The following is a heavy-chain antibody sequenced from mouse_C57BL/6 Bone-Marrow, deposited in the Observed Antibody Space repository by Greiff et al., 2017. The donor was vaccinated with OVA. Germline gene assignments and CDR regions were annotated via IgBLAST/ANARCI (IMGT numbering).Heavy chain of an antibody. Sequence: VQLQQSGPELVKPGASVKISCKASGYAFSSSWMNWVKQRPGKGLEWIARIYPGSGNTYYNEKFKGKATLTAEKSSSTAYMQLSSLTSEDSAVYFCARDGDYDGYAMDYWGQGTSVTVSS. D-gene: IGHD2-4*01. CDR1: GYAFSSSW. CDR3: ARDGDYDGYAMDY. CDR2: IYPGSGNT. V-gene: IGHV1-82*01. J-gene: IGHJ4*01.